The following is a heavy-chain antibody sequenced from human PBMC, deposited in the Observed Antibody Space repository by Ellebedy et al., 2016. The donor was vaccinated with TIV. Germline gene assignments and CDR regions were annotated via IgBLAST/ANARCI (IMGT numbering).Heavy chain of an antibody. D-gene: IGHD3-22*01. CDR3: ARSYYDSSGYLDY. J-gene: IGHJ4*02. Sequence: AASVKVSCKASGYTFSNYFMHWVRQAPGQGLEWMGIINPSGGSTTYAQKLQGRVTMTRDTSTSTVYMELSSLRSEDTAVYYCARSYYDSSGYLDYWGQGTLVTVSS. CDR1: GYTFSNYF. CDR2: INPSGGST. V-gene: IGHV1-46*04.